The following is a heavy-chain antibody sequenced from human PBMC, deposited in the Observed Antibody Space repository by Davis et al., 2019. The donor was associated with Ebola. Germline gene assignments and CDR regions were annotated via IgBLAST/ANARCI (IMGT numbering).Heavy chain of an antibody. CDR2: IYYSGST. CDR3: ARGVWFGELLSPFERVEQPYYYMDV. Sequence: PSETLSLTCTVSGGSISSYYWSWIRQHPGKGLEWIGYIYYSGSTYYNPSLKSRVTMSVDKSKNQFSLKLSSVTAADTAVYYCARGVWFGELLSPFERVEQPYYYMDVWGKGTTVTVSS. V-gene: IGHV4-59*12. CDR1: GGSISSYY. J-gene: IGHJ6*03. D-gene: IGHD3-10*01.